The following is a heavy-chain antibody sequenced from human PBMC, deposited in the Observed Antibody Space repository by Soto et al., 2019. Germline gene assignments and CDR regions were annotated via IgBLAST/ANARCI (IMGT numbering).Heavy chain of an antibody. CDR1: GGTFSSYA. CDR2: TIPIFGTA. V-gene: IGHV1-69*13. D-gene: IGHD6-6*01. J-gene: IGHJ6*02. CDR3: ARGITLLAARRAGYYYYGMDV. Sequence: ASVKVSCKASGGTFSSYAISWVRQAPGQGIEWMGGTIPIFGTANYAQKFQGRVTITADESTSTAYMELSSLRSEDTAVYYCARGITLLAARRAGYYYYGMDVWGQGTTVTVSS.